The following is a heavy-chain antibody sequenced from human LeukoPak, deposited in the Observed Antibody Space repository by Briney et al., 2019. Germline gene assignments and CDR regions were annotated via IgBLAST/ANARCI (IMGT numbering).Heavy chain of an antibody. CDR3: AEYSCVTAASNESCFDY. CDR2: ISYDGSNK. D-gene: IGHD6-13*01. V-gene: IGHV3-30*18. CDR1: GYILWLYG. Sequence: GRSLTLPCAPSGYILWLYGMLWVRQAPGKGLEWVAVISYDGSNKYYADSVKGRFTISRDNSKNTLYLQMNSLRAGDTPVYYLAEYSCVTAASNESCFDYWGQGTLVTVSS. J-gene: IGHJ4*02.